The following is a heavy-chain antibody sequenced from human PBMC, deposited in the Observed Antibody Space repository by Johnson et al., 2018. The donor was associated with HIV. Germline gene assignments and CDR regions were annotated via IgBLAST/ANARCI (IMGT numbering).Heavy chain of an antibody. J-gene: IGHJ3*01. V-gene: IGHV3-20*04. CDR2: INWNGGST. CDR1: GFTFDDYG. CDR3: ARRMVVGYHSLDF. Sequence: VLLVESGGDLVQPGGSLRLPCAASGFTFDDYGMSWVRQAPGKGLEWVSGINWNGGSTGYADSVKDRFTIFRDNAKSSLYLQMNSLRVEDTAIYYCARRMVVGYHSLDFWGQGTVVSVPS. D-gene: IGHD2-21*01.